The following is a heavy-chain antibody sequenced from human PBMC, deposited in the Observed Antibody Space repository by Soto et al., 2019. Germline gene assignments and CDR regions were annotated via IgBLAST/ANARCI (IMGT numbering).Heavy chain of an antibody. J-gene: IGHJ6*02. V-gene: IGHV3-30*18. Sequence: GGSLRLSCAASGFTFSSYGMHWVRQAPGKGLEWVAVISYDGSNKYYADSVKGRFTISRDNSKNTLYLQMNSLRAEDTAVYYCAKDGAAAGTGYYGMDVWGQGTTVTVSS. CDR3: AKDGAAAGTGYYGMDV. D-gene: IGHD6-13*01. CDR1: GFTFSSYG. CDR2: ISYDGSNK.